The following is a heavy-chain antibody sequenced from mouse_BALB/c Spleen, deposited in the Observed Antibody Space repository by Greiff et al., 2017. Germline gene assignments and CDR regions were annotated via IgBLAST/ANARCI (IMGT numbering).Heavy chain of an antibody. J-gene: IGHJ4*01. CDR1: GYAFSSYW. Sequence: LEESGAELVRPGSSVKISCKASGYAFSSYWMNWVKQRPGQGLEWIGQIYPGDGDTNYNGKFKGKATLTADKSSSTAYMQLSSLTSEDSAVYFCERGGGRLDYWGQGTSVTVSS. CDR3: ERGGGRLDY. CDR2: IYPGDGDT. D-gene: IGHD1-2*01. V-gene: IGHV1-80*01.